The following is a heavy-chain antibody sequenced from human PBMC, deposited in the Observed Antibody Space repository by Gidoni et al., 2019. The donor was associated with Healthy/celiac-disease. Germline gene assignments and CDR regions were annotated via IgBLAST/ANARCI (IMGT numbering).Heavy chain of an antibody. CDR3: ARAYYYDSSGLAGY. J-gene: IGHJ4*02. CDR1: EFTFSSYA. CDR2: ISSNGVYT. Sequence: EVQLVESGGGLVQPGGSLRLSCAASEFTFSSYAMYLVRQAPGKGLEYVSTISSNGVYTYYANSVKGRVTISRDNSKNTLYLQMGSLRAEDTAVYYCARAYYYDSSGLAGYWGQGTLVTVSS. D-gene: IGHD3-22*01. V-gene: IGHV3-64*01.